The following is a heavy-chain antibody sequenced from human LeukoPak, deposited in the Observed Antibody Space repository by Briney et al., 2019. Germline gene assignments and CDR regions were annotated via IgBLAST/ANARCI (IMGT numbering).Heavy chain of an antibody. V-gene: IGHV3-23*01. CDR2: ISGSGGST. D-gene: IGHD6-19*01. CDR3: ARLRSSGWYFDY. J-gene: IGHJ4*02. Sequence: GGSLRLSCAAPGFTFSSYAMSWVRQAPGKGLEWVSAISGSGGSTYYADSVKGRFTISRDNSKNTLYLQMNSLRAEDTAVYYCARLRSSGWYFDYWGQGTLVTVSS. CDR1: GFTFSSYA.